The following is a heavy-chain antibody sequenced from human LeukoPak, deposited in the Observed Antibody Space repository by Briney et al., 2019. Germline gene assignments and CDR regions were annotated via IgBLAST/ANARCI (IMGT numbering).Heavy chain of an antibody. CDR2: INHSGST. D-gene: IGHD6-19*01. V-gene: IGHV4-34*01. CDR3: ARGPVAGVFDY. Sequence: SETLSLTCAVYGGSFSGYYWSWIRQPPGKGLEWIGEINHSGSTNYNPSLKSRVTISVDTSKNQFSLKLSSVTAADTAVYYCARGPVAGVFDYWGQGTLVTVSS. CDR1: GGSFSGYY. J-gene: IGHJ4*02.